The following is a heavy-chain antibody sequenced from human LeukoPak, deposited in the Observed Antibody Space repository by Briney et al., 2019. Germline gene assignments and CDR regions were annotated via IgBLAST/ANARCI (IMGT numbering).Heavy chain of an antibody. CDR3: ARDLIDY. CDR2: IKEDGSEK. V-gene: IGHV3-7*01. CDR1: GFTFSSYW. Sequence: PGGSLRLSCAVSGFTFSSYWMTWVRQAPGKGLEWVANIKEDGSEKNYMDSVKGRFTISRDNAKSSLYLQMNSLRAEDTAVYYCARDLIDYWGQGTLVTVSS. J-gene: IGHJ4*02.